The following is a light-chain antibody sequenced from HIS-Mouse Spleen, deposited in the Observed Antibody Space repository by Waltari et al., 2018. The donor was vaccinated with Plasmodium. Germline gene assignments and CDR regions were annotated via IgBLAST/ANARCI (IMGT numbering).Light chain of an antibody. Sequence: SYELTQPPSASVSPGTPARITCSGDALPKKYAYWYQQKSGQAPVLVNYEDSKRPSGNPERFSGSSSGTMATLTISGAQVEDEADYYCYSTDSSGNHRVFGGGTKLTVL. V-gene: IGLV3-10*01. J-gene: IGLJ3*02. CDR2: EDS. CDR1: ALPKKY. CDR3: YSTDSSGNHRV.